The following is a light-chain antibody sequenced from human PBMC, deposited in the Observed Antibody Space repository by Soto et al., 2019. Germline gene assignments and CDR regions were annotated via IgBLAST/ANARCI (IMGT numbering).Light chain of an antibody. CDR1: QSVSSSY. Sequence: EIVLTQSPGTLSLSPGERATLSCRASQSVSSSYLAWYQQKPGQAPRLLIYAASSRATGIPDRFSGSGSGTDFTFTISRLGPEDFAVYYCQQYGNSPITFGQGTRLEIK. CDR2: AAS. CDR3: QQYGNSPIT. J-gene: IGKJ5*01. V-gene: IGKV3-20*01.